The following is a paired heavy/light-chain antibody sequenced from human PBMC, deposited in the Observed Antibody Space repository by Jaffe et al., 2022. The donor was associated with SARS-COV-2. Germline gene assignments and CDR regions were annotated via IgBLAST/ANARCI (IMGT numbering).Light chain of an antibody. Sequence: DIQMTQSPSSLSASVGDRVTITCRASQGISNYLAWYQQKPGKVPKLLIYGASTLQSGVPSRFSGSGSGTDFTLTISSLQPEDVATYYCQKYNSAPPTFGGGTKVEIK. CDR1: QGISNY. V-gene: IGKV1-27*01. CDR3: QKYNSAPPT. CDR2: GAS. J-gene: IGKJ4*01.
Heavy chain of an antibody. CDR1: GYTFTSFA. D-gene: IGHD5-18*01. V-gene: IGHV7-4-1*02. J-gene: IGHJ4*02. Sequence: QVQLVQSGSELKKPGASVKVSCKASGYTFTSFAMNWVRQAPGQGLEWMGWINANTGNPTYAQGFTGRFVFSLDTSVSTAYLQISSLKAEDTAVYYCARTRGYSYGYSDYWGQGTLVTVSS. CDR2: INANTGNP. CDR3: ARTRGYSYGYSDY.